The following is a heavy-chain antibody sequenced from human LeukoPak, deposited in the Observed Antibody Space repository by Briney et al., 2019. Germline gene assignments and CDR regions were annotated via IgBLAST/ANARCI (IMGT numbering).Heavy chain of an antibody. D-gene: IGHD2-2*01. Sequence: GGSLSLSCAASGFTSSDYTMNWVRQSPGKELEWVSGISVSDDSTYYAASVKGRFTSTRDKSNNMLHLQMSSLRAEDTAVYYCARDRYCVSTNCPYDCWGQGTPVTVSS. CDR1: GFTSSDYT. CDR3: ARDRYCVSTNCPYDC. J-gene: IGHJ4*02. V-gene: IGHV3-23*01. CDR2: ISVSDDST.